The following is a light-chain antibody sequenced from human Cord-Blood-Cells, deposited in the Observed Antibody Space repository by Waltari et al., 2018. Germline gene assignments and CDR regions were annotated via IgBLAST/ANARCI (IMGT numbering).Light chain of an antibody. J-gene: IGKJ3*01. CDR1: QSLLHSNGYNY. Sequence: DIVMTQSPLSLPVTPGEPASISCRSSQSLLHSNGYNYLDWYLQKPGQSPQLLIYLGSNRASGVPGRFSGSRSGTDFTLKISSVEAYDVGVYYCMQALQTPFTFGPGTKVDIK. V-gene: IGKV2-28*01. CDR2: LGS. CDR3: MQALQTPFT.